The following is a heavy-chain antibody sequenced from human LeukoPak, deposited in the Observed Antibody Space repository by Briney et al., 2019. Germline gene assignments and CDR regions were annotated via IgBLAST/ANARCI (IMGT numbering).Heavy chain of an antibody. CDR1: GFTFSSYG. CDR3: AKGRGYSGYDFGGDY. D-gene: IGHD5-12*01. V-gene: IGHV3-30*02. Sequence: GGSLRLSCATSGFTFSSYGMHWVRQAPGKGLEWVAFIRYDGSNKYYADSVKGRFTISRDNSKSTLYLQMNSLRAEDTAVYYCAKGRGYSGYDFGGDYWGQGTLVTVSS. J-gene: IGHJ4*02. CDR2: IRYDGSNK.